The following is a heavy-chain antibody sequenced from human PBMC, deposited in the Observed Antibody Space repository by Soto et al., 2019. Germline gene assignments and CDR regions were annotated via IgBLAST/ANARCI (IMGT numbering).Heavy chain of an antibody. CDR1: GFTFSSYA. J-gene: IGHJ5*02. D-gene: IGHD2-21*02. Sequence: QVQLVESGGGVVQPGRSLRLSCAASGFTFSSYAMHWVRQAPGKGLEWVAGISYDGNNKYYADSVKGRFTISRDNSKNALYLQMNSLRAEDTAVYYCARGRVVVTAGGWFDPWGQGTLVTVSS. CDR3: ARGRVVVTAGGWFDP. CDR2: ISYDGNNK. V-gene: IGHV3-30-3*01.